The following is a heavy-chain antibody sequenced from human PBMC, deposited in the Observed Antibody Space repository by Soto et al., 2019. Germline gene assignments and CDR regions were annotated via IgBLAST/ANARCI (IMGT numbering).Heavy chain of an antibody. D-gene: IGHD3-3*01. CDR3: VRDDRILGRRYFDL. Sequence: EEQLLASGGGLIQPGGSLRLACAASGFTFSSYAMTWVRQAPGKGLEWVSSISFSDGGTYYADSVKGRLTISRDNSKYTLFLPMNSLRVEDTAVYYCVRDDRILGRRYFDLWCRCTLVTVYS. V-gene: IGHV3-23*01. CDR2: ISFSDGGT. CDR1: GFTFSSYA. J-gene: IGHJ2*01.